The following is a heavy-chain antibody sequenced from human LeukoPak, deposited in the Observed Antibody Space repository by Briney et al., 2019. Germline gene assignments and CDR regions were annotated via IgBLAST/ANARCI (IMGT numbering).Heavy chain of an antibody. CDR1: GYSISSGYY. D-gene: IGHD3-22*01. V-gene: IGHV4-38-2*02. CDR3: ARDRNEYYDSSGYFDY. J-gene: IGHJ4*02. Sequence: SETLSLTCTVSGYSISSGYYWGWIRQPPGKGLEWIGSIYHSGSTYYNPSLKSRVTVSVDTSKNQFSLKLSSVTAADTAVYYCARDRNEYYDSSGYFDYWGQGTLVTVSS. CDR2: IYHSGST.